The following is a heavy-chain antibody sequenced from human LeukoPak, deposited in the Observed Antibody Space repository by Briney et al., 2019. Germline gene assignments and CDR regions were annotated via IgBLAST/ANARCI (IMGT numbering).Heavy chain of an antibody. CDR1: GGTFSSYA. CDR2: IIPIFGTA. D-gene: IGHD6-19*01. CDR3: ARVPPGQWLVPTDYYYYYYMDV. V-gene: IGHV1-69*13. J-gene: IGHJ6*03. Sequence: ASVKVSCKASGGTFSSYAISWVRQAPGQGLEWMGGIIPIFGTANYAQKFQGRVTITADESTSTAYMELSSLRSEDTAVYYCARVPPGQWLVPTDYYYYYYMDVWGKGTTVTVSS.